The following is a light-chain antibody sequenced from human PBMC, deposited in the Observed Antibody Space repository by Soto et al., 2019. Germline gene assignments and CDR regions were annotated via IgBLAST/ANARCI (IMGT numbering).Light chain of an antibody. CDR3: QSYDSSLSGHVV. CDR2: GNS. Sequence: QSALTQPPSVSGAPGQRVTISCTGSSSNIGAGYDVHWYQQLPGTAPKLLIYGNSNRPSGVPDRFSGSKSGTSASLAITGLQAEGEADYYCQSYDSSLSGHVVFGGGTKVTVL. J-gene: IGLJ2*01. V-gene: IGLV1-40*01. CDR1: SSNIGAGYD.